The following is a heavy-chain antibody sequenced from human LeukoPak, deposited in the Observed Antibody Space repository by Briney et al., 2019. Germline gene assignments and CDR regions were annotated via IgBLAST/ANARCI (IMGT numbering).Heavy chain of an antibody. J-gene: IGHJ4*02. V-gene: IGHV3-23*01. Sequence: GGSLRLSCAASGFPFSSYAMSWVRQAPDQGLEWVSALTGTGRTTYYADSVKGRFTISRDNSKNTLYLQMSSLRVGDTAVYYCARGRGYLMTDPEYWGQGTLVTVSS. D-gene: IGHD2-21*02. CDR3: ARGRGYLMTDPEY. CDR2: LTGTGRTT. CDR1: GFPFSSYA.